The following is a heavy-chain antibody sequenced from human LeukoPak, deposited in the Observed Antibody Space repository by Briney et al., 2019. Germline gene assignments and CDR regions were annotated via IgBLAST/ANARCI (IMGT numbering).Heavy chain of an antibody. D-gene: IGHD3-22*01. Sequence: SETLSLTCAVYGGSSSGYYWSWIRQPPGKGLEWIGEINHSGSTNYNPSLKSRVTISVDTSKNQFSLKLSSVTAADTAVYYCARGSPHHYYDSSGYPDYWGQGTLVTVPS. V-gene: IGHV4-34*01. CDR3: ARGSPHHYYDSSGYPDY. J-gene: IGHJ4*02. CDR1: GGSSSGYY. CDR2: INHSGST.